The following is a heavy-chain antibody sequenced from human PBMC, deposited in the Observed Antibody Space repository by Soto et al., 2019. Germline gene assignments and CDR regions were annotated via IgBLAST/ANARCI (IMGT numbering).Heavy chain of an antibody. J-gene: IGHJ4*02. D-gene: IGHD2-21*02. V-gene: IGHV3-23*01. CDR1: TFSFSTSA. CDR2: ISGSGHAT. Sequence: PGGSLRLSCAAATFSFSTSAMSWVRQAPGKGLEWVAAISGSGHATFYADSLKGRFTISRDNSKNTLYLQMNSLRAEDTAVYYCARDFETAIPGFPPFDYWGQGTLVTV. CDR3: ARDFETAIPGFPPFDY.